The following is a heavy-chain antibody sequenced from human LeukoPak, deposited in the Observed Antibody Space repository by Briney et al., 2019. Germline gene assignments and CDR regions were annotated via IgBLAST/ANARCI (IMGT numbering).Heavy chain of an antibody. V-gene: IGHV4-30-4*01. D-gene: IGHD4-11*01. CDR1: GGSISSGDYY. CDR3: ARAATTVTTDWFDP. CDR2: IYYSGST. Sequence: PSETLSLTCTVSGGSISSGDYYWRWIRQPPGKGLEWIGYIYYSGSTYYNPSLKSRVTISVDTSKNQFSLKLSSVTAADTAVYYCARAATTVTTDWFDPWGQGTLVTVSS. J-gene: IGHJ5*02.